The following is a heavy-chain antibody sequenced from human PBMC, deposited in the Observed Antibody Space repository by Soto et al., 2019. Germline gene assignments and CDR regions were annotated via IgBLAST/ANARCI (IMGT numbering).Heavy chain of an antibody. J-gene: IGHJ6*02. CDR1: GGSISSNSYS. CDR3: ARHKGGYYSGVDV. CDR2: IYYSGTT. V-gene: IGHV4-39*01. D-gene: IGHD3-16*01. Sequence: QLQLQESGPGLVKPSETLSLTCTVSGGSISSNSYSWAWIRQPPGKGLEWIGNIYYSGTTYYNPSLKSRVTIAVDTSKTQFSLRLSSVTAADTAVYYCARHKGGYYSGVDVWGQGTTVTVS.